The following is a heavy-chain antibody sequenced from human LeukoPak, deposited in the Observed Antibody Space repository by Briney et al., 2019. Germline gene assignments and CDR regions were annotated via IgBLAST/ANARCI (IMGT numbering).Heavy chain of an antibody. CDR2: INTNTGNP. CDR1: GYTLTSYA. CDR3: ARDTRYYYGSGSYWDAFDI. Sequence: ASVKVSCKASGYTLTSYAMNWVRQAPGQGLEWMGWINTNTGNPTYAQGFTGRFVFSLDTSVSTAYLQISSLKAEDTAVYYCARDTRYYYGSGSYWDAFDIWGQGTMVTVSS. D-gene: IGHD3-10*01. J-gene: IGHJ3*02. V-gene: IGHV7-4-1*02.